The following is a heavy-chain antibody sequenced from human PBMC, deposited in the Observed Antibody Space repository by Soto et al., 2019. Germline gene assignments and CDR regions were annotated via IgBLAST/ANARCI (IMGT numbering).Heavy chain of an antibody. D-gene: IGHD2-8*01. CDR2: IIPIFGTA. CDR3: ARDGYCTNGVCYRPFDY. J-gene: IGHJ4*02. V-gene: IGHV1-69*06. Sequence: SVKVSCKASGGTFSSYAISWVRQAPGQGLEWMGGIIPIFGTANYAQKFQGRVTITADKSTSTAYMELSSLRSEDTAVYYCARDGYCTNGVCYRPFDYWGQGTLVTVSS. CDR1: GGTFSSYA.